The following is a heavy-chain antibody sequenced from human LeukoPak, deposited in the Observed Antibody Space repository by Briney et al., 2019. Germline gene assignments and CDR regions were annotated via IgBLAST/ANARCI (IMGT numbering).Heavy chain of an antibody. CDR2: IYTSGNS. V-gene: IGHV4-4*07. CDR1: GGSLSGYY. CDR3: ARSNLGSYDQSGYYQY. J-gene: IGHJ4*02. Sequence: KPSETLSLTCTVSGGSLSGYYWNWIRQPAGKGLEWIGRIYTSGNSWYKPSLQSRVTMSVDTFKNQFSLRMSSLTAADTAVYYCARSNLGSYDQSGYYQYWGQGTRVTVSS. D-gene: IGHD3-22*01.